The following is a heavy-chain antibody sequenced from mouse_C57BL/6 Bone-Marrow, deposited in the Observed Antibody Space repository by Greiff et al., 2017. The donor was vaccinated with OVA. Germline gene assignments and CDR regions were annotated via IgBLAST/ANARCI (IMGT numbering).Heavy chain of an antibody. V-gene: IGHV5-6*02. CDR3: ARLNYYGSSYGWYFDV. J-gene: IGHJ1*03. D-gene: IGHD1-1*01. CDR2: ISSGGSYT. Sequence: DVKLQESGGDLVKPGGSLKLSCAASGFTFSSYGMSWVRQTPDKRLEWVATISSGGSYTYYPDSVKGRFTISRDNAKNTLYLQMSSLKSEDTAMYYCARLNYYGSSYGWYFDVWGTGTTVTVSS. CDR1: GFTFSSYG.